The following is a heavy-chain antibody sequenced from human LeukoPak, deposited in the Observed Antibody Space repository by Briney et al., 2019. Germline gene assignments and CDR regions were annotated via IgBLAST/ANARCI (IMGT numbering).Heavy chain of an antibody. Sequence: GDSLKISCKGSAFSFTTYWIAWVRQMPGKGLEWMAIIYPGDSGTRYSPSLQGQVTISADKSISTAYLQWSSLKASDTAIYYCARRRYCNSTSCYEGAFDIWGQGTMVTVSS. CDR3: ARRRYCNSTSCYEGAFDI. V-gene: IGHV5-51*01. CDR1: AFSFTTYW. J-gene: IGHJ3*02. CDR2: IYPGDSGT. D-gene: IGHD2-2*01.